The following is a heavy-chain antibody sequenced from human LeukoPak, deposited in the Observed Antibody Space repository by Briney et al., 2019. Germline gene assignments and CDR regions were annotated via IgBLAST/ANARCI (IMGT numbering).Heavy chain of an antibody. CDR1: GFTFSSYW. CDR2: IKQDGSEK. Sequence: GGSLRLSCAASGFTFSSYWMSWVRQAPGKGLEWVANIKQDGSEKYYVASVKGRFTISKDTDKNSPYLQMNSLRAEVRAVYYCARSIGFDYWGQGTLVTVSS. V-gene: IGHV3-7*01. CDR3: ARSIGFDY. J-gene: IGHJ4*02.